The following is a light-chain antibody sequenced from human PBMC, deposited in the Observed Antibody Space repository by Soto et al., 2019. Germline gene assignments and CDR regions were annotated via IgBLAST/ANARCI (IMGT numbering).Light chain of an antibody. V-gene: IGLV2-14*01. Sequence: QSALTQPASVSGSPGQSITISCTGTCSELDGYNYVSWYQYHPGKSPKLMIYDVSNRPSGISNRFSGSKSGNTASLTIFGLQAEDEADYYCSSFTISRNTVIFGGGTKLTVL. CDR2: DVS. CDR3: SSFTISRNTVI. CDR1: CSELDGYNY. J-gene: IGLJ2*01.